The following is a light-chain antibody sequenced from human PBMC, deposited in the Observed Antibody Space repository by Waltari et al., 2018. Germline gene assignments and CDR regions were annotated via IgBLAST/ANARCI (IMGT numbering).Light chain of an antibody. Sequence: DLQMTQSPSSLSASIGDRVTITCRASQTIATSLNWYQQKRGKAPQLLIYDASTLRSGVPARFSGNGSWTEFTLTISSLQPEDFATYYCQQTYNVPPITFGQGTRLDIK. CDR2: DAS. J-gene: IGKJ5*01. CDR1: QTIATS. CDR3: QQTYNVPPIT. V-gene: IGKV1-39*01.